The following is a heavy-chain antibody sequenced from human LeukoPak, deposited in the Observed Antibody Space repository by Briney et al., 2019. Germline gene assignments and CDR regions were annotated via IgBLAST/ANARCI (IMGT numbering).Heavy chain of an antibody. J-gene: IGHJ5*02. V-gene: IGHV3-23*01. CDR3: PKDDGSYGFDH. D-gene: IGHD5-18*01. CDR1: GFIFSSYA. Sequence: GGSLRLSCAASGFIFSSYAMNWVRQAPGEGLEWVSALSGNGVKTYYVDAVKGRFTISRDNSKNTLYLQMNSLRAEDTAVYYCPKDDGSYGFDHWGQGTLVTVSS. CDR2: LSGNGVKT.